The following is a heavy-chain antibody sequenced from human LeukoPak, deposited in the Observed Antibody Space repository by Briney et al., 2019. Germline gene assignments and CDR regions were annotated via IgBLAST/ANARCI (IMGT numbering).Heavy chain of an antibody. Sequence: GGSLRLSCAASEFTFSDYYMSWFRQAPGKGLEWVSYITDSGSTMYYADSVKGRFTISRDNAKNSLYLQMNSLRGEDTAVYYCARVFGAHRYYDFWSGYDNWFDPWGQGTLVTVSS. D-gene: IGHD3-3*01. V-gene: IGHV3-11*04. CDR1: EFTFSDYY. J-gene: IGHJ5*02. CDR2: ITDSGSTM. CDR3: ARVFGAHRYYDFWSGYDNWFDP.